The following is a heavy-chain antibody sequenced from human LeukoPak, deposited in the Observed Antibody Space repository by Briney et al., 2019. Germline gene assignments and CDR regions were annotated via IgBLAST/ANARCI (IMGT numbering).Heavy chain of an antibody. CDR1: GGSISSSSYY. D-gene: IGHD3-22*01. CDR2: IYYSGGT. J-gene: IGHJ4*02. CDR3: ARRLNYYDSSGYWPYFDY. V-gene: IGHV4-39*07. Sequence: SETLSLTCTVSGGSISSSSYYWGWIRQPPGKGLEWIGSIYYSGGTYYNPSLKSRVTISVDTSKNQFSLKLSSVTAADTAVYYCARRLNYYDSSGYWPYFDYWGQGTLVTVSS.